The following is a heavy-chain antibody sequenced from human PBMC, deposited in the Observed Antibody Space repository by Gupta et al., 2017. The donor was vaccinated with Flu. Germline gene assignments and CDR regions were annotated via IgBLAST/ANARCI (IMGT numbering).Heavy chain of an antibody. CDR3: ARHFSGSDYYDSSGPTEY. D-gene: IGHD3-22*01. CDR2: IYHRGSI. V-gene: IGHV4-39*01. Sequence: QLQLQESGPGLVKPSETLSLTCTVSGGSVSSSSSHWGWVRQPPGKGLEWIGSIYHRGSIYYNPSLNSRVTISVDTSKNCFSLRLTSVTATDTALYYCARHFSGSDYYDSSGPTEYWGQGILGIVSS. CDR1: GGSVSSSSSH. J-gene: IGHJ4*02.